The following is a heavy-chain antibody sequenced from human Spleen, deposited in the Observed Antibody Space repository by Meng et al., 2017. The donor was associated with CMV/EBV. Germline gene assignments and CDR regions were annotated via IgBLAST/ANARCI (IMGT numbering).Heavy chain of an antibody. V-gene: IGHV4-4*02. CDR2: IYHSGST. CDR1: GGSIIRSNL. CDR3: ARIERRRILKYCGSDCSTTDY. D-gene: IGHD2-21*02. J-gene: IGHJ4*02. Sequence: QVQLQESGPGLVKPSGTLSLNCAVSGGSIIRSNLWTWVRQVPGKGLEWIGEIYHSGSTNYNPSLKSRVTISVDKFKNQFSLKLGSVTAADTAVYYCARIERRRILKYCGSDCSTTDYWGQGTLVTVSS.